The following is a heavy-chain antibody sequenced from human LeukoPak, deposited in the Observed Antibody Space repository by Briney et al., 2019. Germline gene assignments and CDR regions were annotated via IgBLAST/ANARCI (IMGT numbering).Heavy chain of an antibody. Sequence: GGSLRLSCAASGFTFSNYAMNWVRQAPGKGLEWVANIKQDGSEKYYVDSVKGRFTISRDNAKNSLYLQMNSLRAEDTAVYYCARDHEVGAAPEDAFDIWGQGTMVTVSS. V-gene: IGHV3-7*03. CDR3: ARDHEVGAAPEDAFDI. J-gene: IGHJ3*02. CDR1: GFTFSNYA. CDR2: IKQDGSEK. D-gene: IGHD1-26*01.